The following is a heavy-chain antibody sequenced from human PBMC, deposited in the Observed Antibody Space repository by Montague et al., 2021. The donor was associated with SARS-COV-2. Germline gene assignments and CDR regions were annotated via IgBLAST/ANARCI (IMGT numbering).Heavy chain of an antibody. J-gene: IGHJ3*02. CDR2: IYYSGST. CDR1: GGSISSGGYY. D-gene: IGHD3-22*01. CDR3: ARVQGITMIVVVIGAFDI. Sequence: SQTLSLTCTVSGGSISSGGYYWSWIRQHPGKGLGWIGYIYYSGSTYYNPSLKSRVTISVDTSKNQFSLKLSSVTAADTAVYYCARVQGITMIVVVIGAFDIWGQGTMATVSS. V-gene: IGHV4-31*03.